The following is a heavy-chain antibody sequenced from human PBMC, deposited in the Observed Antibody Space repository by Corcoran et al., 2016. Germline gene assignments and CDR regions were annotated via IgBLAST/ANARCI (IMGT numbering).Heavy chain of an antibody. CDR2: IYSGGST. Sequence: EVQLVESGGGLIQPGGSLRLSCAASGFTVSSNYMSWVRQAPGKGLEWVSVIYSGGSTYYADSVKGRFTISRDNSKNTLYLQMNSLRAEDTAVYYWARAERYSYGEYYYYYYGMDVWGQGTTVTVSS. J-gene: IGHJ6*02. CDR1: GFTVSSNY. CDR3: ARAERYSYGEYYYYYYGMDV. V-gene: IGHV3-53*01. D-gene: IGHD5-18*01.